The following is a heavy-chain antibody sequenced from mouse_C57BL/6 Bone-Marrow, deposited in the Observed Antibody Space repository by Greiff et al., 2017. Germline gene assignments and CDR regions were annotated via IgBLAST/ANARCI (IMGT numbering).Heavy chain of an antibody. D-gene: IGHD1-1*01. J-gene: IGHJ2*01. CDR3: ARRLLRYYFDY. CDR2: ISSGGSYT. V-gene: IGHV5-6*02. CDR1: GFTFSSYG. Sequence: DVMPVESGGDLVKPGGSLKLSCAASGFTFSSYGMSWVRQTPDKRLEWVATISSGGSYTYYPDSVKGRFTISRDNAKNTLYLQMSSLKSEDTAMYYCARRLLRYYFDYWGQGTTLTVSS.